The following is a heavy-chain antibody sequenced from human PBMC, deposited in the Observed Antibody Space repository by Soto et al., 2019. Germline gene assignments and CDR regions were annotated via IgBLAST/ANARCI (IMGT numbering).Heavy chain of an antibody. D-gene: IGHD3-22*01. CDR3: ARDTAQTLYYYDSSGYYDYFDY. V-gene: IGHV1-69*13. CDR1: GGTFSSYA. CDR2: IIPIFGTA. J-gene: IGHJ4*02. Sequence: SVKVSCKASGGTFSSYAISWVRQAPGQGLEWMGGIIPIFGTANYAQKFQGRVTITADESTSTAYMELSSLRSEDTAVYYCARDTAQTLYYYDSSGYYDYFDYWGQGTLVTVSS.